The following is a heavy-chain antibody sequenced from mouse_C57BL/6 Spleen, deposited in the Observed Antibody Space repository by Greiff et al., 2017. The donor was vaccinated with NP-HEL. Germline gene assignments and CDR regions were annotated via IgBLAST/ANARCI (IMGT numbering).Heavy chain of an antibody. V-gene: IGHV1-47*01. CDR2: FHPYNDDT. CDR3: ARSYYDYDYYAMDY. CDR1: GYTFTTYP. D-gene: IGHD2-4*01. J-gene: IGHJ4*01. Sequence: QVQLKESGAELVKPGASVKMSCKASGYTFTTYPIEWMKQNHGKSLEWIGNFHPYNDDTKYNEKFKGKATLTVEKSSSTVYLELSRLTSDDSAVYYCARSYYDYDYYAMDYWGQGTSVTVSS.